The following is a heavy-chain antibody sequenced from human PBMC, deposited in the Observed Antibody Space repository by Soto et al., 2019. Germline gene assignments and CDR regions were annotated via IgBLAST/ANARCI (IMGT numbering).Heavy chain of an antibody. CDR2: IYYTGST. D-gene: IGHD6-25*01. V-gene: IGHV4-30-4*01. Sequence: SETLSLTCTVSGDSISSGDYYWSWIRQPPGKGLEWIGYIYYTGSTYYNPSLKSRLSISVDTSKNQFSLSLHSVTAADTAVYYCARGGGEYDYWGQGPMITV. J-gene: IGHJ4*02. CDR1: GDSISSGDYY. CDR3: ARGGGEYDY.